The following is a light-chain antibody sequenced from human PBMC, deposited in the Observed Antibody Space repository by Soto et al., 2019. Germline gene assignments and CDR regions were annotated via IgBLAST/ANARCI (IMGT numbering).Light chain of an antibody. Sequence: QSVLTQPASVSGSPGQSITISCTGTSSNVGSYNLVSWYQQHPDKAPKLIIYEGNRRPSGISSRFSASKSGNTASLTISGLQAEDEADYYCCSYANTTTLTVLGGGTKLTVL. CDR2: EGN. V-gene: IGLV2-23*01. J-gene: IGLJ2*01. CDR3: CSYANTTTLTV. CDR1: SSNVGSYNL.